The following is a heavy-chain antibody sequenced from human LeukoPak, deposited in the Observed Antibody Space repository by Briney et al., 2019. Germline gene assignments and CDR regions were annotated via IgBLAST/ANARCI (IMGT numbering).Heavy chain of an antibody. CDR1: GGTFSSYA. D-gene: IGHD2-2*01. J-gene: IGHJ4*02. CDR3: ARDCSSTSCLDY. Sequence: ASVKVSCKASGGTFSSYAISWVRQAPGQGLEWMGGINPIFGTANYAQKFQGGVTITADESTSTAYMELSSLRSEDTAVYYCARDCSSTSCLDYWGQGTLVTVSS. V-gene: IGHV1-69*13. CDR2: INPIFGTA.